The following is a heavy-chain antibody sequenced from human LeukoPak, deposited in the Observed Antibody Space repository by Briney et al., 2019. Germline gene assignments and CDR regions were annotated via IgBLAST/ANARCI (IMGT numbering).Heavy chain of an antibody. V-gene: IGHV4-59*01. CDR3: ARGATTWDQNWFDP. Sequence: SETLSLTCTVSGGSTSSYYWSWIRQPPGKGLEWIGYIYYSGSTNYNPSLKSRVTISVDTSKNQFSLKLSSVTAADTAVYYCARGATTWDQNWFDPWGQGTLVTVSS. CDR1: GGSTSSYY. CDR2: IYYSGST. J-gene: IGHJ5*02. D-gene: IGHD7-27*01.